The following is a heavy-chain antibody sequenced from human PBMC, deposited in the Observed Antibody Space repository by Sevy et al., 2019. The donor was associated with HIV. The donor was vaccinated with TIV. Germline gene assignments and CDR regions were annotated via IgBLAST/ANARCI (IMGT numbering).Heavy chain of an antibody. Sequence: GGSLRLSCTASGFTFGDYAMSWFRQAPGKGLEWVGFIRSKAYGGTTEYAASVKGRFTISRDDSKSIAYLQMNSLKTEDTAVYYCTRGGRGIPSCSGGSCYSGYWGQGTLVTVSS. CDR2: IRSKAYGGTT. J-gene: IGHJ4*02. CDR3: TRGGRGIPSCSGGSCYSGY. CDR1: GFTFGDYA. V-gene: IGHV3-49*03. D-gene: IGHD2-15*01.